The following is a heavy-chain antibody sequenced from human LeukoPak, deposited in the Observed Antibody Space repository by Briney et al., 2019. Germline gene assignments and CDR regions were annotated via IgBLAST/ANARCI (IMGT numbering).Heavy chain of an antibody. Sequence: ASVKVSCKASGYTFTGYYMHWVRQAPGQGLEWMGWINPNSGGTNYAQKFQGRVTMTRNTSTSTAYMELSSLRSEDTGVYYCARGRGKYSSLDYWGQGTLVTVSS. CDR2: INPNSGGT. J-gene: IGHJ4*02. V-gene: IGHV1-2*02. CDR3: ARGRGKYSSLDY. CDR1: GYTFTGYY. D-gene: IGHD5-18*01.